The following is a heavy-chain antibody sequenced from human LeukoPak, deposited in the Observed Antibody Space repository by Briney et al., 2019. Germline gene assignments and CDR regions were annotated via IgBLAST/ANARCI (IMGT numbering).Heavy chain of an antibody. Sequence: SETLSLTCTVSGGSISSSSFYWGWIRQPPGKGLEWIGSIYNSGSTSYNPSLKSRVNISVDTSRNQFPLKLSSVTAADTALYYCARHPDYGDYSSDYWGQGTRVTVSS. J-gene: IGHJ4*02. CDR2: IYNSGST. CDR1: GGSISSSSFY. CDR3: ARHPDYGDYSSDY. V-gene: IGHV4-39*01. D-gene: IGHD4-17*01.